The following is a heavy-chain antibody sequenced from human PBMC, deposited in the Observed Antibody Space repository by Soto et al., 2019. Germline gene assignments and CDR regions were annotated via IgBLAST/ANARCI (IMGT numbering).Heavy chain of an antibody. Sequence: SQTLSLTCAISGDSVSSNSAAWNWIRQSPSRGLEWLGRTYYRSKWYNDYAVSVKSRITINPDTSKNQFSLQLNSVTPEDTAVYYCARGPAARPWYYYYMDVWGKGTTVTVSS. J-gene: IGHJ6*03. CDR3: ARGPAARPWYYYYMDV. CDR1: GDSVSSNSAA. CDR2: TYYRSKWYN. V-gene: IGHV6-1*01. D-gene: IGHD6-6*01.